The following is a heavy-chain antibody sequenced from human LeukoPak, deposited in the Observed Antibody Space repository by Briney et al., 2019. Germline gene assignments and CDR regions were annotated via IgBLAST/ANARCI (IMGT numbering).Heavy chain of an antibody. CDR2: IYHSGST. D-gene: IGHD3-10*01. J-gene: IGHJ3*02. CDR1: GYSISSGYY. Sequence: PSETLSLTCAVSGYSISSGYYWGWIRQPPGKGLEWIGSIYHSGSTYYNPSLKSRVTISVDTSKNQFSLKLSSVTAADTAVCYCARQFGAIWGQGTMVTVSS. V-gene: IGHV4-38-2*01. CDR3: ARQFGAI.